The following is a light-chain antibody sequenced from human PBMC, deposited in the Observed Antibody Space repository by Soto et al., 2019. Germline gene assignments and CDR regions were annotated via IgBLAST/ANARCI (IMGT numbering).Light chain of an antibody. J-gene: IGLJ1*01. Sequence: QSVLTQPPSASGTPGQRVTISCSGSSSNIGSTTVSWYQQLPGTAPKLLIYSTNQRPSGVPDRFSGFKSGTSASLAINGLQCEDEADYYCAAWDDSLNGFYVFGTGTKVTVL. CDR1: SSNIGSTT. CDR3: AAWDDSLNGFYV. CDR2: STN. V-gene: IGLV1-44*01.